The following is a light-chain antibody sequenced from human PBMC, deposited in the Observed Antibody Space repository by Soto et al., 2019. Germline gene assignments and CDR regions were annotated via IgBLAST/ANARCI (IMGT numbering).Light chain of an antibody. CDR1: QSVSTS. J-gene: IGKJ1*01. V-gene: IGKV3-11*01. Sequence: IVLTQSPVTLAVSPGERAALSCRASQSVSTSLAWYQHKPGQAPRLFIYDASKRAPGIPARFSGSGSGTDLTLTISSLEPEDFAVYYCQVRDVWPSFGQGTKVEIK. CDR3: QVRDVWPS. CDR2: DAS.